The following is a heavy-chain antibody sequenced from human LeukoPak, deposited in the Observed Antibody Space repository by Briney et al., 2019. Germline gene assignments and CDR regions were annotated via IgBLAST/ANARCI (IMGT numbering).Heavy chain of an antibody. J-gene: IGHJ4*02. Sequence: PGGSLRLSCAASGFTFSSYAMSWVRQAPGKGLEWVSAISGSGGSTYYADSVKGRFTISRDNSKNTLYLQMNSLRAEDTAVYYCAKDRITIFGVVITSPYFDYWGQGTLVTVSS. V-gene: IGHV3-23*01. CDR1: GFTFSSYA. CDR2: ISGSGGST. CDR3: AKDRITIFGVVITSPYFDY. D-gene: IGHD3-3*01.